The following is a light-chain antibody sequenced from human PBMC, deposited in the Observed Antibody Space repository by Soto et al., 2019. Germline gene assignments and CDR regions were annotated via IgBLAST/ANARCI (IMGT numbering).Light chain of an antibody. CDR1: SSNIGSNT. V-gene: IGLV1-44*01. Sequence: QSVLTQPPSVPGTPGQRVTISCSGSSSNIGSNTVNWYQQLPGTTPKLVMYSNTRRPSGVPDRFSASKSGTSVSLVISGLQSDDEAEYYCAAWYDSLNGMVFGGGTKLTVL. CDR3: AAWYDSLNGMV. J-gene: IGLJ2*01. CDR2: SNT.